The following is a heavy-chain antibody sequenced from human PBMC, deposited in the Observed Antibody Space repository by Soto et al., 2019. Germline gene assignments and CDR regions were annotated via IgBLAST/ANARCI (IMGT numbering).Heavy chain of an antibody. CDR1: GFTFSSYG. D-gene: IGHD3-3*01. V-gene: IGHV3-30*18. CDR2: ISYDGSNK. Sequence: QVQLLESGGGVVQPGRSLRLSCAASGFTFSSYGMHWVRQAPGKGLEWVTLISYDGSNKYYADSVKGRFSISRDDSKNSLYLQMNDLRPEDTAVYYCAKGYTICGVVTPPGYYGLDVWGQGATVTVSS. J-gene: IGHJ6*02. CDR3: AKGYTICGVVTPPGYYGLDV.